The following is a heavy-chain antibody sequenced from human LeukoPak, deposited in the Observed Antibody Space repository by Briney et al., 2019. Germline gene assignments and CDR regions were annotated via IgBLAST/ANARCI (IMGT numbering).Heavy chain of an antibody. V-gene: IGHV3-23*01. J-gene: IGHJ4*02. CDR1: GFTFSSYA. CDR2: ISDSGDNT. CDR3: AKDLSHIAVAGPSDY. Sequence: SGGSLRLSCAASGFTFSSYAMSWVRQAPGKGLEWVSVISDSGDNTYYADSVKGRFTISRDNSRNTLYLQMNSRRAEDTAVYYCAKDLSHIAVAGPSDYWGQGTLVTVSS. D-gene: IGHD6-19*01.